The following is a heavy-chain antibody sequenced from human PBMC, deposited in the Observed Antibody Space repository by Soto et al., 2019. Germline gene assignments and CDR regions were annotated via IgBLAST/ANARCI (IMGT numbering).Heavy chain of an antibody. CDR1: GFTFSSYG. V-gene: IGHV3-33*01. D-gene: IGHD3-10*01. CDR3: AREDNDLDGSAYYFDY. CDR2: IWYDGSNK. Sequence: GGSLRLSCAASGFTFSSYGMHWVRQAPGKGLEWVAVIWYDGSNKYYADSVKGRFTISRDNSKNTLYLQMNSLRAEDTAVYFCAREDNDLDGSAYYFDYSGQGTLVTVSS. J-gene: IGHJ4*02.